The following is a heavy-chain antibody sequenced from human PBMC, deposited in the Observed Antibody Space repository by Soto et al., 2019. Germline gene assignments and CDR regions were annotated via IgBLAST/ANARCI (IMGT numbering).Heavy chain of an antibody. CDR3: AKDGLLRFGELLPRYWYFAL. V-gene: IGHV3-23*01. CDR2: ISGSGGST. J-gene: IGHJ2*01. CDR1: GFTFSSYA. D-gene: IGHD3-10*01. Sequence: EVQLLESGGGLVQPGGSLRLSCAASGFTFSSYAMSWVRQAPGKGLEWVSAISGSGGSTYYADSVKGRFTISRDNSKHTRYLQMNSLRAEDTAVYYCAKDGLLRFGELLPRYWYFALWGRGTLVTVSS.